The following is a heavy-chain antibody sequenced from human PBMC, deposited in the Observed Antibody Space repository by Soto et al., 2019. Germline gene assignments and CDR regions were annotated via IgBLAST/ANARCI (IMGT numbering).Heavy chain of an antibody. CDR3: ARIVVYGDAYFDY. Sequence: SETLSLTCTVSGGSISSGGYYWSWIRQHPGKGLEWIGYIYYSGSTYYNPSLKSRVTISVDTSKNQFSLKLSSVTAADTAVYYCARIVVYGDAYFDYWGQGTLVTVSS. J-gene: IGHJ4*02. V-gene: IGHV4-31*03. D-gene: IGHD4-17*01. CDR2: IYYSGST. CDR1: GGSISSGGYY.